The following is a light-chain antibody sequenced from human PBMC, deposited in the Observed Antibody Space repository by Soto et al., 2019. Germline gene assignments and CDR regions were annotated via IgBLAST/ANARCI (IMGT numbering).Light chain of an antibody. CDR3: SSYSSISTPWI. Sequence: QSALTQPASVSGSPGQSITISCTGTSSDVGGYNYVSWYHQHPGKAPKLLIYEVSNRPSGVSNRFSGSKSGNTASLTISGXXXXXXXXXFXSSYSSISTPWIFGGGTKVTVL. CDR2: EVS. CDR1: SSDVGGYNY. V-gene: IGLV2-14*01. J-gene: IGLJ2*01.